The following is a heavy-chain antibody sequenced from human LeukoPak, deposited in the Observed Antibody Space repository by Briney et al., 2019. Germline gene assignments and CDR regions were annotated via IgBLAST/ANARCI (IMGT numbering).Heavy chain of an antibody. CDR2: IYYSGST. V-gene: IGHV4-59*01. J-gene: IGHJ6*03. CDR1: GGSISSYY. CDR3: ARVHSGRAQYYYYYMDV. D-gene: IGHD3-10*01. Sequence: SETLSLTCTVSGGSISSYYWSWIRQPPGKGLEWIGYIYYSGSTNYNPSLKSRVTISVDTSKNQFSLKLSSVTAADTAVYYCARVHSGRAQYYYYYMDVWGKGTTVTISS.